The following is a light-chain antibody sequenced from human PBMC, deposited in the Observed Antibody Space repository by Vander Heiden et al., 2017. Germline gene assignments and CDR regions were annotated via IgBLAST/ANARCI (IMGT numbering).Light chain of an antibody. V-gene: IGKV3-11*01. CDR1: QSVSSY. CDR2: DAT. CDR3: QQHSNWPT. J-gene: IGKJ4*01. Sequence: EIALTQPPATLSLSPGERATPACRASQSVSSYLAWYPQKTGQAPRLLIDDATNRATGIPTRFSGSGSGTYFTLTISSLEPEDFAVYYCQQHSNWPTFGGGTKVEIK.